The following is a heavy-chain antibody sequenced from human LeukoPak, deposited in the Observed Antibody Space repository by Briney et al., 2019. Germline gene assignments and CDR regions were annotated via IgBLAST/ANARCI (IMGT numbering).Heavy chain of an antibody. J-gene: IGHJ4*02. CDR3: AAGEGYHKLDY. CDR1: RFTFSSYA. V-gene: IGHV3-23*01. CDR2: ISGNGVST. D-gene: IGHD5-24*01. Sequence: PGGSLRLSCAASRFTFSSYAMNWVRQAPGKGLEWVSTISGNGVSTYYADSVKGRFTISRDNSKNTLYLQMSILRAEDTAVYYCAAGEGYHKLDYWGQGTLVTVSS.